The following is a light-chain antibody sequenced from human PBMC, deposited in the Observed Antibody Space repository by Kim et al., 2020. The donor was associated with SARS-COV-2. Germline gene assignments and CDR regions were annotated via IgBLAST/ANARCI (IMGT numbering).Light chain of an antibody. J-gene: IGKJ1*01. Sequence: ASVGDRGTITCRASQGISNYLAWYQQKPGKVPKLLIYAASTLQSGVPSRFSGSGSGTDFTLTISSLQPEDVATYYCQKYNSAPRTFGQGTKVDIK. CDR2: AAS. CDR3: QKYNSAPRT. V-gene: IGKV1-27*01. CDR1: QGISNY.